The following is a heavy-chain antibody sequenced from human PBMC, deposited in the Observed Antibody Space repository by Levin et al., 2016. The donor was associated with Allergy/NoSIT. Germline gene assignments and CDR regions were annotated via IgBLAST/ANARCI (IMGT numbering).Heavy chain of an antibody. Sequence: SETLSLTCTVSGGSITGYFWNWIRQPPGKGLEWIGYIYSSGSTNHNPSLKSRVTMSVDTSKNQFSLKLTSVTAADTAVYYCARGALAARSFDNWGQGTLVTVSS. CDR3: ARGALAARSFDN. CDR2: IYSSGST. V-gene: IGHV4-59*12. CDR1: GGSITGYF. J-gene: IGHJ4*02. D-gene: IGHD6-19*01.